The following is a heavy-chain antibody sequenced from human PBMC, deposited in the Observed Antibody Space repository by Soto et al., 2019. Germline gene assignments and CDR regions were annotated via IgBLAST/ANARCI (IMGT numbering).Heavy chain of an antibody. Sequence: ASVKVSCKAPGYTFTGYYMHWLRQAPGQGIEWMGWINPNSGGTNYAQKFQGRVTMTRDTSISTAYKGLSRLRSDDTAVYYCARVSYGGSGSYYPYYYYYGMDVWGQGTTVTVSS. V-gene: IGHV1-2*02. CDR1: GYTFTGYY. CDR3: ARVSYGGSGSYYPYYYYYGMDV. CDR2: INPNSGGT. J-gene: IGHJ6*02. D-gene: IGHD3-10*01.